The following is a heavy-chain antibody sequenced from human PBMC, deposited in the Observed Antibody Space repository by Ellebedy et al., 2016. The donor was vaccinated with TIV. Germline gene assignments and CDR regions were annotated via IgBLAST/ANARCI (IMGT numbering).Heavy chain of an antibody. Sequence: LRLXXTVSGASISSGPYYWNRIRQHPGKGLEWIGYIYSGGSTYYSPSLKSRVTISLDTSKNQFSLKLTSVTAADTAVYYCARGIEQWLTYWGQGTLVTVSS. CDR3: ARGIEQWLTY. J-gene: IGHJ4*02. D-gene: IGHD6-19*01. CDR2: IYSGGST. V-gene: IGHV4-31*03. CDR1: GASISSGPYY.